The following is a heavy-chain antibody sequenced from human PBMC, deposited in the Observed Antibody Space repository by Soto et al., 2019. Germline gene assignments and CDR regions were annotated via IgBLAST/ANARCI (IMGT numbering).Heavy chain of an antibody. CDR3: ARDSGLYSYGSNWFDP. D-gene: IGHD5-18*01. CDR2: IIPLFGTA. V-gene: IGHV1-69*01. CDR1: GGTFSNYG. J-gene: IGHJ5*02. Sequence: QVQLVQSGAEVKKPGSSVKVSCKASGGTFSNYGISWVRQAPGQGPEWLGGIIPLFGTANYAQRFQGRVTITADESTSTAYMELSSLRSEDTAVYYCARDSGLYSYGSNWFDPWGQGTLVTVSS.